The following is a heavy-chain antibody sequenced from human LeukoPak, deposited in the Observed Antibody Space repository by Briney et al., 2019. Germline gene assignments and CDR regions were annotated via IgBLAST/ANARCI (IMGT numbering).Heavy chain of an antibody. Sequence: SETLSLTCAVYGGSFSGYYWSWIRQPPGKGLEWIGEINHSGSTNYNPSLKSRVTISVDTSKNQFSLKLSSVTAADTAVYYCARGYSGRYIDYRGQGTLVTVSS. CDR3: ARGYSGRYIDY. J-gene: IGHJ4*02. CDR2: INHSGST. D-gene: IGHD1-26*01. V-gene: IGHV4-34*01. CDR1: GGSFSGYY.